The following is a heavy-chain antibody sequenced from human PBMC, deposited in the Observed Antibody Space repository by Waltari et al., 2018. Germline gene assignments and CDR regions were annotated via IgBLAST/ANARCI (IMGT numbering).Heavy chain of an antibody. CDR1: GGSISSYY. J-gene: IGHJ6*03. Sequence: QVQLQESGPGLVKPSETLSLTCTVSGGSISSYYWSWIRQPARKGMEWIGRIYTSGSTNYNPSLKSRVTMSVDTSKNQFSLKLSSVTAADTAVYYCARDGPAARPRYYYYYYMDVWGKGTTVTISS. CDR3: ARDGPAARPRYYYYYYMDV. V-gene: IGHV4-4*07. CDR2: IYTSGST. D-gene: IGHD6-6*01.